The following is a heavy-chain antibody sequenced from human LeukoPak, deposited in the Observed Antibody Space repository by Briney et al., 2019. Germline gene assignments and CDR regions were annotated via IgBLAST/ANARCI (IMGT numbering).Heavy chain of an antibody. CDR3: ARGGLWRLYSNPPDDAFDI. D-gene: IGHD4-4*01. Sequence: PSETLSLTCTVSGGSISSYYWSWIRQPPGKGLEWIGYIYYSGSTNYNPSLKSRVTISVDTSKNQFSLKLSSVTAADTAVYYCARGGLWRLYSNPPDDAFDIWGQGTMVTVSS. J-gene: IGHJ3*02. V-gene: IGHV4-59*01. CDR2: IYYSGST. CDR1: GGSISSYY.